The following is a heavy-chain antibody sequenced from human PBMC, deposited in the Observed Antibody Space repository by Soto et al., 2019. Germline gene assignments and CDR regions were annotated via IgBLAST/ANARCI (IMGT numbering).Heavy chain of an antibody. V-gene: IGHV6-1*01. CDR1: GDSVSSNSAA. Sequence: PSQTLSLTCAISGDSVSSNSAAWNWIRQSPSRGLEWLGRTYYRSKWYNDYAVSVKSRITINPDTSKNQFSLQLNSVTPEDTAVYYCARSNRIIAAAGNYYYGMDVWGQGTTVTVSS. D-gene: IGHD6-13*01. CDR3: ARSNRIIAAAGNYYYGMDV. J-gene: IGHJ6*02. CDR2: TYYRSKWYN.